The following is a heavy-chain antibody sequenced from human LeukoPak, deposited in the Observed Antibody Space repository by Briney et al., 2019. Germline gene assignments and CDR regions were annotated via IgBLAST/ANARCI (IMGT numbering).Heavy chain of an antibody. V-gene: IGHV1-18*01. J-gene: IGHJ4*02. Sequence: ASVKVSCKTSGYTFTDYDFTWVRQAPGQGLEWMGRVSPYNGNTYYSQRFQGRVTIAKDTSTGTAYLDLRNLRADDTAMYYCARNGRVRRVVKDLFEYWGQGTLVAVSS. D-gene: IGHD3-10*01. CDR1: GYTFTDYD. CDR3: ARNGRVRRVVKDLFEY. CDR2: VSPYNGNT.